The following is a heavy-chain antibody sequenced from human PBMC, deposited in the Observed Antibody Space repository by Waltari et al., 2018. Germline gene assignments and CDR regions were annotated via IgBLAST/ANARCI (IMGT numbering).Heavy chain of an antibody. V-gene: IGHV5-51*03. D-gene: IGHD3-22*01. CDR2: IYPGDPDT. CDR1: GYSFTSYW. J-gene: IGHJ1*01. Sequence: EVQLVQSGAEVKKPGESLKISCKGSGYSFTSYWIGWVRQMPGKGLEWMGIIYPGDPDTRYRPSFQGQVTISADKSISTAYLQWSSLKASDTAMYYCARTARPFADGYYLAEYFQHWGQGTLVTVSS. CDR3: ARTARPFADGYYLAEYFQH.